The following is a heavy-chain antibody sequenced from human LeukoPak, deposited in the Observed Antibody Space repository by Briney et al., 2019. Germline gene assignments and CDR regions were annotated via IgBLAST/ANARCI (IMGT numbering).Heavy chain of an antibody. CDR3: AKGPTMIVVVTSFDY. D-gene: IGHD3-22*01. CDR2: LYSGGGT. CDR1: GFTVSTNY. Sequence: GGSLRLSCAASGFTVSTNYMSWVRQAPGKGLEWVSILYSGGGTYYADSVRGRFTISRDNSKNTLYLQMNSLRAEDTAVYYCAKGPTMIVVVTSFDYWGQGTLVTVSS. J-gene: IGHJ4*02. V-gene: IGHV3-53*01.